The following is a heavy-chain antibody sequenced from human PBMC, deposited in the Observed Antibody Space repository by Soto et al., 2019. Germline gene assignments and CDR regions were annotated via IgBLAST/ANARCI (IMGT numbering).Heavy chain of an antibody. J-gene: IGHJ5*02. Sequence: SVKVSCKASGGTFSSYAISWVRQAPGQGLEWMGGIISIFDTANYAQKFQGRATITADESTSTAYMELSSLRSEDTAVYYCARTPGGVVGAPRINWFAPWGQGTLVPASS. CDR3: ARTPGGVVGAPRINWFAP. CDR2: IISIFDTA. D-gene: IGHD2-15*01. CDR1: GGTFSSYA. V-gene: IGHV1-69*13.